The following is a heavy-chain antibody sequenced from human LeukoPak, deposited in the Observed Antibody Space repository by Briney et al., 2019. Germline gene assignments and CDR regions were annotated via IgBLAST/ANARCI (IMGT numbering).Heavy chain of an antibody. D-gene: IGHD6-13*01. Sequence: SVKVSCKASGYTFTSYAISWVRQAPGQGLEWMGGIIPIFGTASYAQKFQGRVTITTDESTSTAYMELSSLRSEDTAVYYCARGRFKRPVYSSSWGYYFDYWGQGTLVTVSS. CDR1: GYTFTSYA. CDR3: ARGRFKRPVYSSSWGYYFDY. V-gene: IGHV1-69*05. CDR2: IIPIFGTA. J-gene: IGHJ4*02.